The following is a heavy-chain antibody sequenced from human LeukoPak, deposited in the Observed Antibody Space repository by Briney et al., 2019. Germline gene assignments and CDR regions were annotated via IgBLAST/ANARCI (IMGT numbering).Heavy chain of an antibody. CDR3: ARHGIAVAGSSYFDL. J-gene: IGHJ2*01. D-gene: IGHD6-19*01. CDR2: IYHSGST. V-gene: IGHV4-39*01. Sequence: SEALSLTCTVSGGSISSSSYYWGWIRQPPGKGLEWIGSIYHSGSTYYNPSLKSRVTISVDTSKNQFSLKLSSVTAADTAVYYCARHGIAVAGSSYFDLWGRGTLVTVSS. CDR1: GGSISSSSYY.